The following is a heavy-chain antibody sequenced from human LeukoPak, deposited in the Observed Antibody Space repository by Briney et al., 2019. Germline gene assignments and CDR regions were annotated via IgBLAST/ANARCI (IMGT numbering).Heavy chain of an antibody. CDR1: GFTFSSYT. D-gene: IGHD5-24*01. J-gene: IGHJ4*02. CDR3: SADGYNSPFDY. Sequence: GGSLRLSCAASGFTFSSYTMNWVRQAPGKGLEWVSVISSSSASIYYADSVKGRFTISRDNAKNSLYLQMNSLRAEDTAVYYCSADGYNSPFDYWGQGTLVTVSS. V-gene: IGHV3-21*06. CDR2: ISSSSASI.